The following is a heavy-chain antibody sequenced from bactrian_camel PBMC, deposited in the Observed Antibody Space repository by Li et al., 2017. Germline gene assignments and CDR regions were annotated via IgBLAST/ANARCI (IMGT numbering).Heavy chain of an antibody. J-gene: IGHJ4*01. CDR3: ATRTYCSGGYCY. D-gene: IGHD2*01. CDR2: ITTGYTSGGTP. V-gene: IGHV3S63*01. Sequence: HVQLVESGGGSVQAGGSLRLSCVVSGLTFVDYSLAWFRQAPGKEREGVAQITTGYTSGGTPFYFDSVKGRFTISRDNAKNTVYLQMNSLKTEDTAVYYCATRTYCSGGYCYWGQGTQVTVS. CDR1: GLTFVDYS.